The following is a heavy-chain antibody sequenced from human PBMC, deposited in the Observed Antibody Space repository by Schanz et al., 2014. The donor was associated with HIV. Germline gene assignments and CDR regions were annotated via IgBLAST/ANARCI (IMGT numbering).Heavy chain of an antibody. CDR1: GFTFDDYT. V-gene: IGHV3-9*01. J-gene: IGHJ5*02. Sequence: EVQLVESGGVVVQPGGSLRLSCAASGFTFDDYTMHWVRQAPGKGLEWVSSISWNSGIIGYADSVKGRFSISRDNAKNSLYLQIISLTAEDTAMYYCARDRVSGSSSSSWFDPWGQGTLVTVSS. CDR2: ISWNSGII. CDR3: ARDRVSGSSSSSWFDP. D-gene: IGHD6-6*01.